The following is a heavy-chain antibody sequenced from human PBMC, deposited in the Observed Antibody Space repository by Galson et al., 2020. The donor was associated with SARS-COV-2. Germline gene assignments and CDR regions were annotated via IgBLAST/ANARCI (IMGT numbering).Heavy chain of an antibody. Sequence: GGSLRLSCEASGFMFSDYAMSWVRQAPGKGLEWVSGTSGRGGRPRYIESVKGRLAISRDDSKNTLYLHMDSLRVDDTARYYCARGHGDWGGHYFDNWGQGLLVTVSS. CDR3: ARGHGDWGGHYFDN. J-gene: IGHJ4*02. V-gene: IGHV3-23*01. D-gene: IGHD4-17*01. CDR1: GFMFSDYA. CDR2: TSGRGGRP.